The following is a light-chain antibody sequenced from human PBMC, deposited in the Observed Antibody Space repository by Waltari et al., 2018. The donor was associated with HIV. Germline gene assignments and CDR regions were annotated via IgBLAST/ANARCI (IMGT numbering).Light chain of an antibody. V-gene: IGLV1-47*01. J-gene: IGLJ2*01. Sequence: QSVLTPPPSVSAAPGQRVTISCSGSSSNIGDNYVSWYQQIPGTTPKLLIYRDNQWPSGVPDRFSGSKSGTSASLAISGLRSEDEAIYFCATWDDRLSGVLFGGGTKLTVL. CDR3: ATWDDRLSGVL. CDR2: RDN. CDR1: SSNIGDNY.